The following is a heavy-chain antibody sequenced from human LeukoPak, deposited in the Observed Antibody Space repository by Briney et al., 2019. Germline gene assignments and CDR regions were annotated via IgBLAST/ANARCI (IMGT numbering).Heavy chain of an antibody. CDR3: ARDWGGVGATPGYGIDV. J-gene: IGHJ6*02. Sequence: GGSLRLSCAASGFTFSSYWMSWVRQAAGKGREWVANIKKDGSEKYYVDSGKGRFTISRDNANNSLYLQMNSLRAEDTAVYYCARDWGGVGATPGYGIDVWGQGTTVTVSS. CDR1: GFTFSSYW. D-gene: IGHD1-26*01. CDR2: IKKDGSEK. V-gene: IGHV3-7*01.